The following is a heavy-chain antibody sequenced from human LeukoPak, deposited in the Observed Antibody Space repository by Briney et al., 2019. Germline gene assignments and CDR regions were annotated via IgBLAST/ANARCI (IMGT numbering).Heavy chain of an antibody. CDR3: ARGNTIIGMVHFDH. J-gene: IGHJ4*02. CDR2: IISSSSYI. Sequence: PGGSLRLSCAASGFTFSSYSMSWVRQAPGKGLEWVSSIISSSSYIYNADSVKGRFTTSRDNAKNSLFLQMNSLRAEDTAVYYCARGNTIIGMVHFDHWGQGTLVIAYS. CDR1: GFTFSSYS. D-gene: IGHD3-9*01. V-gene: IGHV3-21*01.